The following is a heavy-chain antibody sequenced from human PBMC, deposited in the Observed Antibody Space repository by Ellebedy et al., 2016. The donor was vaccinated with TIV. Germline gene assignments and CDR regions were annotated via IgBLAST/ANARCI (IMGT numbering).Heavy chain of an antibody. CDR2: ISSSSSYI. CDR1: GFTFSSYS. V-gene: IGHV3-21*01. D-gene: IGHD1-26*01. CDR3: ASPVGATGGDDY. Sequence: GGSLRLSCAASGFTFSSYSMNWVRQAPGKGLEWVSSISSSSSYIYYADSVKGRFTISRDNAKNSLYLQMNSLRAEDTAVYYCASPVGATGGDDYWGQGTLVTVSS. J-gene: IGHJ4*02.